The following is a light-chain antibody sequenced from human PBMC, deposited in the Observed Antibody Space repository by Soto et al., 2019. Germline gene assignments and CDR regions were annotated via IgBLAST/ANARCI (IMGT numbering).Light chain of an antibody. CDR1: SSNIGSNT. V-gene: IGLV1-44*01. CDR2: SNNN. CDR3: AAWDDRFNGPV. J-gene: IGLJ2*01. Sequence: QSVLTQPPSVSGTPGQRVTISCSGSSSNIGSNTVNWYQRLPGRAPKLLVYSNNNNRPSGDPARFFGFKSGTSASLAISGLQSDDESDYYCAAWDDRFNGPVFGGGTKLTVL.